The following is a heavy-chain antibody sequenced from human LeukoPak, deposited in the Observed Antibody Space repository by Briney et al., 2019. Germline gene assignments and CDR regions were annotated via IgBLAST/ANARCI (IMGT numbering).Heavy chain of an antibody. Sequence: GGSLRLSCAAAEFNVISNYMNWVRQAPGKGLEWVSVIYSDDTTYYADSVKGRFTISRDNSRNTLYLQMNSLRPEDTAVYYCARTWEAFDIWGQGTMVTVSS. CDR3: ARTWEAFDI. CDR2: IYSDDTT. CDR1: EFNVISNY. V-gene: IGHV3-53*01. D-gene: IGHD1-26*01. J-gene: IGHJ3*02.